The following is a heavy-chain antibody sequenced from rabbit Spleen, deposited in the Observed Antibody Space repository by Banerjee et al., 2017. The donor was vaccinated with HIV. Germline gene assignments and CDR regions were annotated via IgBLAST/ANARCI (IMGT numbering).Heavy chain of an antibody. CDR2: IYSGRSAAT. V-gene: IGHV1S45*01. CDR1: GFDFSSSYW. Sequence: QEQLVESGGGLVQPEGSLTLTCTASGFDFSSSYWICWVRQAPGKGLEWIACIYSGRSAATYYANWAKGRFTISKPSSTTVTLQMTSLTAADTATYFCARGDLGVNNFLSAFSLWGQGTLVTVS. D-gene: IGHD5-1*01. CDR3: ARGDLGVNNFLSAFSL. J-gene: IGHJ4*01.